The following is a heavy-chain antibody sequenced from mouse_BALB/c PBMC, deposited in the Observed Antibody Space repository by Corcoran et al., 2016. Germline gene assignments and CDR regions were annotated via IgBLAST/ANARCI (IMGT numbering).Heavy chain of an antibody. CDR2: ISCYNGAT. V-gene: IGHV1S34*01. D-gene: IGHD2-1*01. CDR1: GYSFTGYY. CDR3: ARYYGNSYAMDY. Sequence: LVKTGASVKISCKASGYSFTGYYMHWVKQSHGKSLEWIGYISCYNGATSYNQKFKGKATFTVDTSSSTAYMQFNSLTSEDSAVYYWARYYGNSYAMDYWGQGTSVTVSS. J-gene: IGHJ4*01.